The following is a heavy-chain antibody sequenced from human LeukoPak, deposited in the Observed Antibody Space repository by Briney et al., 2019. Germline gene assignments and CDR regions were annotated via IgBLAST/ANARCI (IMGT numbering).Heavy chain of an antibody. J-gene: IGHJ2*01. V-gene: IGHV5-51*01. CDR1: GYGFTDYW. CDR2: IYPSDSDT. Sequence: GESLKISCKGSGYGFTDYWIGWVRQMPGKGLEWMGIIYPSDSDTKYSPSFQGQVTISVDKSISTAYLQWSSLKTSDSAMYYCAKGYWYFDLWGRGTLLTVSS. CDR3: AKGYWYFDL.